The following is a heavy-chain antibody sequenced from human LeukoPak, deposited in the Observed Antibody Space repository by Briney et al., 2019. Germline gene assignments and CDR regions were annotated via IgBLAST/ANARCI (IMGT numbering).Heavy chain of an antibody. CDR3: ARRGPPERRFLEWLLSQSGYFQH. CDR2: INHSGST. Sequence: PSETLSLTCAVYGGSFSGYYWSWIRQPPGKGLEWIGEINHSGSTNYNPSLKSRVTISVDTSKNQFSLKLSSVTAADTAVYYCARRGPPERRFLEWLLSQSGYFQHWGQGTLVTVSS. CDR1: GGSFSGYY. J-gene: IGHJ1*01. D-gene: IGHD3-3*01. V-gene: IGHV4-34*01.